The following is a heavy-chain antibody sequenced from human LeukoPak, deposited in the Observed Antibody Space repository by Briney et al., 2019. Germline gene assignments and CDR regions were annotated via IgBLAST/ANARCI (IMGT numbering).Heavy chain of an antibody. J-gene: IGHJ3*02. Sequence: PSETLSLTCTVSGGSISSYYWSWIRQPPGKGLEWIGYIYYSGSTNYNPSLKSRVTISVDTSKNQFSLKLSSVTAADTAVYYCARETTGPLILRAFDIWGQGTMVTVSS. V-gene: IGHV4-59*01. D-gene: IGHD2-8*02. CDR3: ARETTGPLILRAFDI. CDR1: GGSISSYY. CDR2: IYYSGST.